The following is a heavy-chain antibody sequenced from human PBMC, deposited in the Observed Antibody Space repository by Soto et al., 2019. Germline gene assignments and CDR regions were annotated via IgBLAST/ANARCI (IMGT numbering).Heavy chain of an antibody. Sequence: PGGSLRLCCAASGFTFSSCAMSWVRQAPGKGLEWVSVISGSGDRAFYSDSVKGRFTISRDNSKNTLYLQMNSLRAEDTAVYYCAKDGIGGYPTGALPYWGQGTLVTVSS. CDR2: ISGSGDRA. CDR3: AKDGIGGYPTGALPY. V-gene: IGHV3-23*01. J-gene: IGHJ4*02. CDR1: GFTFSSCA. D-gene: IGHD5-12*01.